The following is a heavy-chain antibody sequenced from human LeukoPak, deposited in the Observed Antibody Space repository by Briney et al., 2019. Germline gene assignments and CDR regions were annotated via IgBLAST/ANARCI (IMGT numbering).Heavy chain of an antibody. CDR3: AREGVGCSGGSCYNWFDP. Sequence: PGGSLRLSCAASGFTFSSYGMHWVRQAPGKGLEWVAVISYDGSNKYYADSVKGRFTISRDNSKNTLYLQMNSLRAEDTAVYYCAREGVGCSGGSCYNWFDPWGQGTLVTVSS. V-gene: IGHV3-30*04. CDR2: ISYDGSNK. J-gene: IGHJ5*02. CDR1: GFTFSSYG. D-gene: IGHD2-15*01.